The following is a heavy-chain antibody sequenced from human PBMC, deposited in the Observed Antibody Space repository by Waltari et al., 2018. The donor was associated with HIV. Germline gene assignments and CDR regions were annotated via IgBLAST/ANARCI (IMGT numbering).Heavy chain of an antibody. Sequence: QVQLVQSGAEVKKPGASVKVSCKVSGSTLTELSMHWVRQAPGKGLEWMGYFDPEADETNNAQKFQGRITMTDDTSSETAYMEPSGLTSGDTAVYYCATDFSGMVRSYSYYSLDVWGQGTTVTVSS. V-gene: IGHV1-24*01. CDR3: ATDFSGMVRSYSYYSLDV. D-gene: IGHD3-10*01. J-gene: IGHJ6*02. CDR2: FDPEADET. CDR1: GSTLTELS.